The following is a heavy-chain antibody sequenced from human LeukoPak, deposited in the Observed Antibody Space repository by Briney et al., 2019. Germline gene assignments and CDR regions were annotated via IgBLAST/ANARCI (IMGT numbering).Heavy chain of an antibody. CDR3: ARHVSPGDYDILTGWKGRGWFDP. D-gene: IGHD3-9*01. J-gene: IGHJ5*02. V-gene: IGHV5-51*01. CDR2: IYPGDSDT. Sequence: GESLEISCKGSGSNFTSYWIGWVRPVPGKGLEWMGIIYPGDSDTRYSPSLQGQVTISADKSISTAYLQWSSLKASDTAMHYCARHVSPGDYDILTGWKGRGWFDPWGQGTLVTVSS. CDR1: GSNFTSYW.